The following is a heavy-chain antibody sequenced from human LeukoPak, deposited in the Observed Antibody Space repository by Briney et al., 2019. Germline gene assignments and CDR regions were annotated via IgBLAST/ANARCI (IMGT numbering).Heavy chain of an antibody. V-gene: IGHV3-23*01. CDR3: AKVSYHYYGSGSYVLDY. CDR1: GFTFSRYA. CDR2: ISGSGGST. D-gene: IGHD3-10*01. Sequence: GGSLRPSCAASGFTFSRYAMSWVRQAPGKGLEWVSAISGSGGSTYYADSVKGRFTISRDNTKNTLYLQMNSLRAEDTAVYYCAKVSYHYYGSGSYVLDYWGQGTLVTVSS. J-gene: IGHJ4*02.